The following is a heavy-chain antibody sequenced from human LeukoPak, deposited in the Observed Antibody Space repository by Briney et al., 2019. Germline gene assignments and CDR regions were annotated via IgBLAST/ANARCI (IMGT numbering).Heavy chain of an antibody. Sequence: GESLKISCKGSGYSFTSYWIGWVRQMPGKGLEWMGIVYPSDSDTRYSPSFQGQVTISADKFISTAYLHWSSLKASDTAMYYCARRGTKWSFDYWGQGTLVTVSS. V-gene: IGHV5-51*01. J-gene: IGHJ4*02. CDR2: VYPSDSDT. CDR1: GYSFTSYW. CDR3: ARRGTKWSFDY. D-gene: IGHD2-15*01.